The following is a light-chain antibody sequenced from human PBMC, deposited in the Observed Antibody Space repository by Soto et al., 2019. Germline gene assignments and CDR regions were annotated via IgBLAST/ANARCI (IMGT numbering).Light chain of an antibody. CDR1: QDVRND. V-gene: IGKV1-6*01. CDR2: AIS. Sequence: AVQMTQSPSSLPASVGDRVTITCRASQDVRNDLGWYQQKPGQAPKLLIYAISTLQSGVPSRFSGSGSGTDFTLTISSLQPEDSATYYCLQDDTYPYTFGQGTNLEI. CDR3: LQDDTYPYT. J-gene: IGKJ2*01.